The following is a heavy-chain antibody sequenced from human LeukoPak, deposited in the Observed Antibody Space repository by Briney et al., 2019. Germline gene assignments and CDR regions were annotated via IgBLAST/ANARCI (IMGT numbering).Heavy chain of an antibody. Sequence: GGSLRLSCATSGFTDRSNYMNWVRQTPGKGLQWVSIIYSGGSTYYADSVRGRFITSRDDSKDTMYLQMNNLRAEDTALYYCVRDDDFGFDHWGQGTLVTVSS. V-gene: IGHV3-66*01. CDR3: VRDDDFGFDH. D-gene: IGHD3-3*01. J-gene: IGHJ4*02. CDR1: GFTDRSNY. CDR2: IYSGGST.